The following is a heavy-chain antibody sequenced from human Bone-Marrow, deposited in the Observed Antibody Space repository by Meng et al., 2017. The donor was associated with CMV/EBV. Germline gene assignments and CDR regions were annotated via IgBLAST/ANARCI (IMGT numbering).Heavy chain of an antibody. CDR2: VGGCDGDT. CDR3: ARDWECLDRSDVFDI. CDR1: GYTFSRYG. J-gene: IGHJ3*02. Sequence: ASVKVSCKASGYTFSRYGVSWVRQAPGQGLEWLGWVGGCDGDTNYALEFRGRVTMTTDTATNTAYMELRSLRSDDTAVYYCARDWECLDRSDVFDIWGQGTMVPVSS. D-gene: IGHD3-9*01. V-gene: IGHV1-18*01.